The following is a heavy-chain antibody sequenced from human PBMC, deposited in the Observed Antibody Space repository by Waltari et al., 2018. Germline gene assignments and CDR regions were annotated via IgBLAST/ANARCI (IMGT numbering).Heavy chain of an antibody. J-gene: IGHJ5*02. V-gene: IGHV1-8*02. Sequence: QVQLVQSGAEVLRPGASVKVSCQASGSTFINSQLNWVRQAAGQGLAWMGWVNPNSGATAYAQKFQGRITMTWDTSISTAYMELSNLRSDDTAVLYCARGRDVFANFDYNWFDPWGQGTLVTVSS. D-gene: IGHD3-3*01. CDR3: ARGRDVFANFDYNWFDP. CDR2: VNPNSGAT. CDR1: GSTFINSQ.